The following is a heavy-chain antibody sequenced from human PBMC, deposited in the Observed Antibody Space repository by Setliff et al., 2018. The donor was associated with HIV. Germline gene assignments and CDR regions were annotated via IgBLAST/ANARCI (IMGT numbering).Heavy chain of an antibody. J-gene: IGHJ4*02. Sequence: SETLSLTCAVSGYSISSGCYWGWIRQPPGKGLEWIGSMYHTGSTYYSPSLNSRFTISVDTSKNQFSLTLSSVTAADTAMYYCATYAGNGGGKGYWGQGTLVTVSS. CDR1: GYSISSGCY. CDR2: MYHTGST. CDR3: ATYAGNGGGKGY. V-gene: IGHV4-38-2*01. D-gene: IGHD2-21*01.